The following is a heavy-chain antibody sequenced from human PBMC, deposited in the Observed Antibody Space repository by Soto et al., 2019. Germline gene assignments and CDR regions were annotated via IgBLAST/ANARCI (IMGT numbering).Heavy chain of an antibody. Sequence: QVQLVQSGAEVKKPGSSVKVSCKASGGTFSSYAISWVRQAPGQGLEWMGGIIPISETTNYAQKFQGRVRCSADECKCTAYMELSSLRSEDTAVYYCARSQGSSTSLEIYYYYYYGRDVWGQGTTVTVSS. CDR3: ARSQGSSTSLEIYYYYYYGRDV. J-gene: IGHJ6*02. CDR1: GGTFSSYA. CDR2: IIPISETT. D-gene: IGHD2-2*01. V-gene: IGHV1-69*01.